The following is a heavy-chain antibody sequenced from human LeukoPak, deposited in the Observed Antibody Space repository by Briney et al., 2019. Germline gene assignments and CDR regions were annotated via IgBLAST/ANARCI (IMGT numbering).Heavy chain of an antibody. CDR3: AGARYYYDSSGENFDY. CDR1: GGSISSYY. V-gene: IGHV4-4*07. CDR2: IYTSGST. J-gene: IGHJ4*02. D-gene: IGHD3-22*01. Sequence: PSETLSLTCTVSGGSISSYYWSWIRQPAGKGLEWIGRIYTSGSTNYNPSLKSRVTMSVDTSKNQFSLKLSSVTAADTAVYYCAGARYYYDSSGENFDYWGQGTLVTVSS.